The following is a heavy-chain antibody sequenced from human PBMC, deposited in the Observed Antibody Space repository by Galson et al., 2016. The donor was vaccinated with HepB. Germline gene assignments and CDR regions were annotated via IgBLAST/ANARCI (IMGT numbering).Heavy chain of an antibody. V-gene: IGHV3-7*05. D-gene: IGHD4-17*01. CDR1: RSTFSNYW. Sequence: SLRLSCAASRSTFSNYWMSWVRQAPGKGLEWVANIKQDGSEKSYVDSVKGRFTISRDNSKNTLYLQMNSLRVEDTAAYYCARETDYNDSVRDAMDVWGQGTTVTVSS. CDR2: IKQDGSEK. J-gene: IGHJ6*02. CDR3: ARETDYNDSVRDAMDV.